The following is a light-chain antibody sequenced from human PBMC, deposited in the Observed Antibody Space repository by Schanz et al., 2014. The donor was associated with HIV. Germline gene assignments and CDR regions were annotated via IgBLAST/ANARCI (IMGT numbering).Light chain of an antibody. CDR2: ATS. J-gene: IGKJ4*01. CDR1: QSISNN. Sequence: EIVMTQSPATLYVSPGERATLSCRASQSISNNLAWYQHKPGQAPRLVIYATSTRAAGIPDRFSGTGSGTDFTLTISSLEPEDFAVYYCQYFGNSGGTFGGGTKVEIK. V-gene: IGKV3D-15*01. CDR3: QYFGNSGGT.